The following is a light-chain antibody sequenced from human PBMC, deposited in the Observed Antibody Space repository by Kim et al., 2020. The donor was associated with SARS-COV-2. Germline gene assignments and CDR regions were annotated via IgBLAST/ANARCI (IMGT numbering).Light chain of an antibody. CDR2: EVN. CDR3: CSYAGSTTWV. J-gene: IGLJ2*01. V-gene: IGLV2-23*02. Sequence: GQSITISCSGTSSDVGTYNLVSWYQHQPGKAPKLMIHEVNKRPSEISNRFSGSKSGDTASLTISGLQADDEADYYCCSYAGSTTWVFGGGTKVTVL. CDR1: SSDVGTYNL.